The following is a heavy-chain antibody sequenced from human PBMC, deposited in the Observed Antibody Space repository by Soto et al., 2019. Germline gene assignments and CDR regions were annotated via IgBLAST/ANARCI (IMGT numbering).Heavy chain of an antibody. Sequence: ASMKVSCKTSGGTFSSYAISWVRQAPGQGLEWMGGIIPIFGTANYAQKFQGRVTITADESTSTAYMELSSLRSEDTAVYYCATGNIPLTAGSPRFDYWGQGILVTVSS. CDR3: ATGNIPLTAGSPRFDY. CDR1: GGTFSSYA. CDR2: IIPIFGTA. V-gene: IGHV1-69*13. D-gene: IGHD3-10*01. J-gene: IGHJ4*02.